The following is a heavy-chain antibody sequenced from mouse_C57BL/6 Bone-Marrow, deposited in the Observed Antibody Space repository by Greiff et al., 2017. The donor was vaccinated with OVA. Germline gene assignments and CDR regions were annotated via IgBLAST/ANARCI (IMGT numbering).Heavy chain of an antibody. J-gene: IGHJ3*01. CDR3: TTRGQLRPAWFAY. CDR2: IDPENGDT. D-gene: IGHD3-2*02. Sequence: EVQLQESGAELVRPGASVKLSCTASGFNIKDDYMHWVKQRPEQGLEWIGWIDPENGDTEYASKFQGKATITADTSSNTAYLQLSSLTSEDTAVYYCTTRGQLRPAWFAYWGQGTLVTVSA. CDR1: GFNIKDDY. V-gene: IGHV14-4*01.